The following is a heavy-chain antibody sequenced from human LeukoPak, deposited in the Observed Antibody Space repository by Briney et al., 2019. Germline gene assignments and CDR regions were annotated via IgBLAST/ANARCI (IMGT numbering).Heavy chain of an antibody. CDR2: IKSKTDGGTT. D-gene: IGHD7-27*01. V-gene: IGHV3-15*01. CDR3: TTPNWGSYYYYMDV. Sequence: GGSLRLSCAASGFTFSSYSMNWVRQAPGKGLEWVGRIKSKTDGGTTDYAAPVKGRFTISRDDSKNTLYLQMNSLKTEDTAVYYCTTPNWGSYYYYMDVWGKGTTVTVSS. CDR1: GFTFSSYS. J-gene: IGHJ6*03.